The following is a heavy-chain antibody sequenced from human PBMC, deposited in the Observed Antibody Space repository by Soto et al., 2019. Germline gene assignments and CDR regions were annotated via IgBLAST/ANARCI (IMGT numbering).Heavy chain of an antibody. CDR1: GYTFTIYY. V-gene: IGHV1-46*01. J-gene: IGHJ5*02. Sequence: GASVKTSCMASGYTFTIYYMHWVRQAPGQGPEWMGIINPSGGSTSYAQKFQGRVTMTRDTSTSTVYMELSSLRSEDTAVYYCASGPKSSNWSPTKKYNWFDPWGQGTLVTVSS. D-gene: IGHD1-20*01. CDR2: INPSGGST. CDR3: ASGPKSSNWSPTKKYNWFDP.